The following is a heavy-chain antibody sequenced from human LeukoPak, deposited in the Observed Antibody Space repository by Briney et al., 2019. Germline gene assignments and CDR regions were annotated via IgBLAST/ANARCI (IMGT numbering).Heavy chain of an antibody. CDR1: EFSVGSNY. D-gene: IGHD3-10*01. V-gene: IGHV3-66*01. J-gene: IGHJ3*02. Sequence: GGSLRLSCAASEFSVGSNYMTWVRQAPGKGLEWVSLIYSGGSTYYADSVKGRFTISRDNSKNTLYLQMNSLRAEDTAVYYCARGGLGKEAFDIWGQGTMVTVSS. CDR3: ARGGLGKEAFDI. CDR2: IYSGGST.